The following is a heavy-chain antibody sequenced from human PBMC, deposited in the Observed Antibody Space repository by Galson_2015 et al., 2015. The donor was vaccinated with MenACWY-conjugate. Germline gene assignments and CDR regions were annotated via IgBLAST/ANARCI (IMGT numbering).Heavy chain of an antibody. CDR2: IYSHDEK. V-gene: IGHV2-26*01. Sequence: PALVKPTQTLTLTCTVSGFSLSNGGMGVSWIRQPPGRALEWLAHIYSHDEKSYNTSLKTRLTISKDTSRSQVVLTMTNVDPVDTATYFCAHGGEYCSRTSCYYFDYWGQGSPVTVSS. J-gene: IGHJ4*02. CDR3: AHGGEYCSRTSCYYFDY. CDR1: GFSLSNGGMG. D-gene: IGHD2-2*01.